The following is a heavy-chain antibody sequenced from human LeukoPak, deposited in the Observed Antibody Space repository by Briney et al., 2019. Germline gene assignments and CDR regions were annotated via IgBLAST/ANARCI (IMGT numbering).Heavy chain of an antibody. D-gene: IGHD6-6*01. Sequence: GGSLRLSCAASGFTFRTYWMSWVRQAPGKGPEWVANIKQDGSQRYYVDSVRGRFTISRDNAKNSLFLQMNGLRAEDTAVYYCARRGGSSSRRSPIDYWGQGTLVTVSS. CDR1: GFTFRTYW. J-gene: IGHJ4*02. CDR3: ARRGGSSSRRSPIDY. V-gene: IGHV3-7*01. CDR2: IKQDGSQR.